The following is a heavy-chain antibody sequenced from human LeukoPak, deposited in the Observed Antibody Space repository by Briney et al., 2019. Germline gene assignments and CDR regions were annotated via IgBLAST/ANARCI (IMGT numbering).Heavy chain of an antibody. V-gene: IGHV1-2*02. J-gene: IGHJ4*02. CDR3: ATSITMVRGVFDY. Sequence: GASVKVSCKASGYTFTSYYMHWVRQAPGQGLEWMGWINPNSGGTNYAQKFQGRVTMTRDTSISTAYMELSRLRSDDTAVYYCATSITMVRGVFDYWGQGTLVTVSS. D-gene: IGHD3-10*01. CDR1: GYTFTSYY. CDR2: INPNSGGT.